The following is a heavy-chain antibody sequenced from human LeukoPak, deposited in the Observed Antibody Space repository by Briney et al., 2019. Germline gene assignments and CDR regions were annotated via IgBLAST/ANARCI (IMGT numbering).Heavy chain of an antibody. Sequence: PGRSLRLSCAASGFTFSSYGMHWVRQAPGKGLEWVAVIWYDGSNKNYADSVKGRFTISRDNSKNTLYLQMNSLRAEDTAVYYCAKGRMDVWGKGTTVTVSS. CDR3: AKGRMDV. V-gene: IGHV3-33*06. CDR2: IWYDGSNK. CDR1: GFTFSSYG. J-gene: IGHJ6*04.